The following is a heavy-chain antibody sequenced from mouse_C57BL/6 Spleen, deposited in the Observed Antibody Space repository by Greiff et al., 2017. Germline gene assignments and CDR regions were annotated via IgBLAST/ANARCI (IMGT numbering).Heavy chain of an antibody. CDR3: ARSNYDYAMDY. D-gene: IGHD1-1*02. CDR1: GYTFTDYN. V-gene: IGHV1-18*01. J-gene: IGHJ4*01. CDR2: INPNNGGT. Sequence: EVQVVESGPELVKPGASVKIPCKASGYTFTDYNMDWVKQSHGKSLEWIGDINPNNGGTIYNQKFKGKATLTVDKSSSTAYMELRSLTSEDTAVYYCARSNYDYAMDYWGQGTSVTVAS.